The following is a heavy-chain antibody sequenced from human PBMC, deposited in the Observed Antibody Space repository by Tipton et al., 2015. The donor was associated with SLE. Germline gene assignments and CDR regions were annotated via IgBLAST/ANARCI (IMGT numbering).Heavy chain of an antibody. CDR3: ARAHIVVVPTATKGWFDP. CDR1: GGSFSGYY. J-gene: IGHJ5*02. D-gene: IGHD2-2*01. V-gene: IGHV4-34*01. Sequence: TLSLTCAVYGGSFSGYYWSWIRQPPGKGLEWIGEINHSGSTNYNPSLKSRVTISVDTSKNQISLELSSVTAADTAVYFCARAHIVVVPTATKGWFDPWGQGTLVTVSS. CDR2: INHSGST.